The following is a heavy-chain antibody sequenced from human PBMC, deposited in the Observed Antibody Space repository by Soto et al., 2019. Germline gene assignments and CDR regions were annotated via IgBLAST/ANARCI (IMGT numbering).Heavy chain of an antibody. CDR1: GFTFSSYG. V-gene: IGHV3-33*03. CDR2: IWEDGSNK. D-gene: IGHD1-26*01. CDR3: AGVGPPIGYYFHY. Sequence: QVQLVESGGGVVQPGRSLRLSCAASGFTFSSYGMHWVRQAPGKGLEWVAVIWEDGSNKHYADSVKGRFTISRDNSKNTLHLQMNSLRAEDTAVYYCAGVGPPIGYYFHYWGQGTLVTVSS. J-gene: IGHJ4*02.